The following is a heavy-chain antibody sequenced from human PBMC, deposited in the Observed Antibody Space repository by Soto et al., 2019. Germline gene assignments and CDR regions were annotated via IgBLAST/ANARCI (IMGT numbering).Heavy chain of an antibody. CDR2: IYWDDDK. CDR3: AHSVVSGLGYYFDY. D-gene: IGHD6-19*01. Sequence: QITLKESGPTLVKPTQTLTLTCTFSGFSLSSTRVAVGWIRQPPGKALEWLALIYWDDDKRYSPFLKSRLTITKDTSKHQVVLTMTNMDPVDTATYYCAHSVVSGLGYYFDYWGQGPLVTVSS. V-gene: IGHV2-5*02. J-gene: IGHJ4*02. CDR1: GFSLSSTRVA.